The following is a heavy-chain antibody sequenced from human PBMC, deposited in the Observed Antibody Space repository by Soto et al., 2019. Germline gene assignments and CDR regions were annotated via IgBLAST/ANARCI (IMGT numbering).Heavy chain of an antibody. D-gene: IGHD4-17*01. CDR3: ATLRGTTVTTPDY. CDR2: IIPIFGTA. Sequence: GASVKVSCKASGGTFSRYAISWVRQAPGQGLEWMGGIIPIFGTANYAQKFQGRVTITADESTSTAYMELSSLRSEDTAVYYCATLRGTTVTTPDYWGQGTLVTVSS. J-gene: IGHJ4*02. CDR1: GGTFSRYA. V-gene: IGHV1-69*13.